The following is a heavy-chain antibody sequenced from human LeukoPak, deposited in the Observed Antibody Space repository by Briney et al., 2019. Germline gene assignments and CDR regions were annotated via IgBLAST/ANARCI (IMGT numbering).Heavy chain of an antibody. CDR3: ARASRPTKKGTYYFDY. Sequence: KTSETLSLTCTVSGGSISSYYWSWIRQPPGKGLEWIGYIYYSGSTNYNPSLKSRVTISVDTSKNQFSLKLSSVTAADTAVYYCARASRPTKKGTYYFDYWGQGTLVTVSS. J-gene: IGHJ4*02. V-gene: IGHV4-59*01. CDR1: GGSISSYY. D-gene: IGHD1-1*01. CDR2: IYYSGST.